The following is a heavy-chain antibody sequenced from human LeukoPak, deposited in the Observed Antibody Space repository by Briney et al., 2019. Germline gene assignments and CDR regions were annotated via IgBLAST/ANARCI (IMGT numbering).Heavy chain of an antibody. J-gene: IGHJ3*02. D-gene: IGHD3-22*01. V-gene: IGHV5-51*01. CDR3: ARPGSIGYAFDI. Sequence: GESLNISSKGSGYSFTSSWIGWARQMPGKGLDCMGIIYPGDSDTRYSPSFQGQVTISADKSISTAYLQWSSLKASDTAMYYCARPGSIGYAFDIWGQGTMVTVSS. CDR1: GYSFTSSW. CDR2: IYPGDSDT.